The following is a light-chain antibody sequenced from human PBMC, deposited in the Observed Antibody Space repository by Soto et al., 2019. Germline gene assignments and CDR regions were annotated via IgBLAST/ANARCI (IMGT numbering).Light chain of an antibody. CDR3: SSYSTTTTPQWV. J-gene: IGLJ3*02. Sequence: QSALTQPASVSGSPGQSITIPCTGSSNDIGGYNYVSWYQQHPGRAPKLVIYKVSDRPSGVSTRFSASKSGNTASLTISALQAEDEADYYCSSYSTTTTPQWVFGGGTKVTVL. CDR1: SNDIGGYNY. CDR2: KVS. V-gene: IGLV2-14*01.